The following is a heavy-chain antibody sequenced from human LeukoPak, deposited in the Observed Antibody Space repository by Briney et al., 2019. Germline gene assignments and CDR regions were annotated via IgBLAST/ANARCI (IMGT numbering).Heavy chain of an antibody. V-gene: IGHV1-2*02. J-gene: IGHJ4*02. CDR1: GYTFTGYY. Sequence: ASVKVSCKASGYTFTGYYIHWVRQAPAQGLEWMGWINPNSGDTHYVQKFQGRVTMTRDTSISTAYMELSSLRSDDTAVYYCARGGIDYWGQGTLVTVSS. D-gene: IGHD3-10*01. CDR2: INPNSGDT. CDR3: ARGGIDY.